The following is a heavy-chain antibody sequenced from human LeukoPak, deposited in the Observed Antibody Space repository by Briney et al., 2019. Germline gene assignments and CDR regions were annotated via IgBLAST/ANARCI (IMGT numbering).Heavy chain of an antibody. CDR1: GGSISSYY. CDR2: IYYSGST. Sequence: SETLSLTCTVSGGSISSYYWSWIRQPPGKGLEWIGYIYYSGSTNYNPSLKSQVTISVDTSKNQFSLKLSSVTAADTAVYYCARADDYYDSSGYLDYWGQGTLVTVSS. D-gene: IGHD3-22*01. V-gene: IGHV4-59*01. CDR3: ARADDYYDSSGYLDY. J-gene: IGHJ4*02.